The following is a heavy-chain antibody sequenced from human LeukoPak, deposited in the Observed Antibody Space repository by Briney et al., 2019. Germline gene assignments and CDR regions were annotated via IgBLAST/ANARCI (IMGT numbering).Heavy chain of an antibody. J-gene: IGHJ6*03. V-gene: IGHV3-73*01. CDR1: GFTFSVSA. D-gene: IGHD2-2*01. CDR3: NRSVVVPAATYYYYYYMDV. CDR2: IRSKANSYAT. Sequence: PGGPLKLACAASGFTFSVSAMHWVRQASGKGREWVGRIRSKANSYATAYAASVKGRFTISRDDSKNTAYLQMNSLKTEDTAVYYCNRSVVVPAATYYYYYYMDVWGKGTTVTVSS.